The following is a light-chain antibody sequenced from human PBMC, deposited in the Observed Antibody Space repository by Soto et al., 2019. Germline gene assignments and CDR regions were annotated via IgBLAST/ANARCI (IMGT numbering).Light chain of an antibody. CDR1: QSVGHN. CDR3: QQSTTWPRT. Sequence: DIVMTQSPVTLSVSPGDRATLSCRASQSVGHNLAWFQQKPGQAPRLLIYGASAGATGIPDRFSGSGFGTEFTLTISSLQSEDLAVYYCQQSTTWPRTFGQGTKVEMK. CDR2: GAS. J-gene: IGKJ1*01. V-gene: IGKV3-15*01.